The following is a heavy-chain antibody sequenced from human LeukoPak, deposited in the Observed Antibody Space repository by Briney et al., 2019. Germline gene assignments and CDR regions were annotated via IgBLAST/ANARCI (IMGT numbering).Heavy chain of an antibody. CDR3: AKDPYYYDSSGYHPGDY. D-gene: IGHD3-22*01. J-gene: IGHJ4*02. Sequence: GGSLRLSCAASGFTFSSYAMSWVRQAPGKGLEWVSAISGSGGSTYYADSVKGRFTISRDNSKNTLYLQMNSLRAEDTAVYYCAKDPYYYDSSGYHPGDYWGQGTLVTVSS. CDR2: ISGSGGST. CDR1: GFTFSSYA. V-gene: IGHV3-23*01.